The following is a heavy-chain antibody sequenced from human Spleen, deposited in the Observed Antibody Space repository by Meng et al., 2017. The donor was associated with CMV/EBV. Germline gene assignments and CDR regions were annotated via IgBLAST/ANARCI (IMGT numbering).Heavy chain of an antibody. CDR1: RYTVTRFC. D-gene: IGHD6-6*01. J-gene: IGHJ6*02. V-gene: IGHV1-46*01. CDR2: INPNGVTT. CDR3: ARDTYSSSPGSWYYYYGMDV. Sequence: ASVKVSCKASRYTVTRFCIHWVRQAPGQGLEWMGIINPNGVTTDYAQKFHGRLTMTRDTSTSTVYMELSSLRSDDTAVYYCARDTYSSSPGSWYYYYGMDVWGQGTTVTVSS.